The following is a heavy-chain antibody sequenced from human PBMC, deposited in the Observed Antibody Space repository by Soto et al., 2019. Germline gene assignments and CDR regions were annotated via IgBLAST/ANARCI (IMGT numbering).Heavy chain of an antibody. CDR3: LGIVGATDNFDY. J-gene: IGHJ4*02. Sequence: GGSLRLSCAASGFTFSNAWMSWVRQAPGKGLEWVGRIKSKTDGGTTDYAAPVKGRFTISRDDSKNTLYLQMNSLKTEDTAVYYCLGIVGATDNFDYWGQGTLVTVSS. CDR2: IKSKTDGGTT. D-gene: IGHD1-26*01. CDR1: GFTFSNAW. V-gene: IGHV3-15*01.